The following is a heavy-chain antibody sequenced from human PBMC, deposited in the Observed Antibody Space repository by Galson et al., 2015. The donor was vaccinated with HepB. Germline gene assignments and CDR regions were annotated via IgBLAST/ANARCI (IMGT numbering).Heavy chain of an antibody. J-gene: IGHJ4*02. Sequence: SLRLSCAASGFTFSSYAMHWVRQAPGKGLEYVSAISSNGGSTYYADSVKGRFTISRDNSKNTLYLQMSSLRAEDTAVYYCVKGSRGWFTPGFDYWGQGTLVTVSS. CDR3: VKGSRGWFTPGFDY. D-gene: IGHD6-19*01. V-gene: IGHV3-64D*06. CDR1: GFTFSSYA. CDR2: ISSNGGST.